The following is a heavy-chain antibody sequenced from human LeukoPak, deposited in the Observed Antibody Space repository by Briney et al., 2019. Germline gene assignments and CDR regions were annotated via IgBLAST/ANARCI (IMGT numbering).Heavy chain of an antibody. CDR3: ASLALEGGIVVVNYYYYGMDV. Sequence: SVTVSCTASGGTFSSYAISWVRQAPGQGLEWMGGIIPIFGTANYAQKFQGRVTITADESTSTAYMELSSLRSEDTAVYYCASLALEGGIVVVNYYYYGMDVWGQGTTVTVSS. CDR1: GGTFSSYA. V-gene: IGHV1-69*13. CDR2: IIPIFGTA. J-gene: IGHJ6*02. D-gene: IGHD3-22*01.